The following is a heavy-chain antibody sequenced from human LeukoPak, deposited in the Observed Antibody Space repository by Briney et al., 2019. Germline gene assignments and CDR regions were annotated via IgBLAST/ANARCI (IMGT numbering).Heavy chain of an antibody. Sequence: GGSLRLSCTASGFTLGSHDMHWVRQTTAEGLEGVAAIASGFQTFYAGSVKGRFTVSREDAKNSLYLQINSLRAGDTAVYYCVREARGYHYTYFDYWGQGSLVTVSS. J-gene: IGHJ4*02. CDR2: IASGFQT. D-gene: IGHD5-18*01. CDR3: VREARGYHYTYFDY. CDR1: GFTLGSHD. V-gene: IGHV3-13*01.